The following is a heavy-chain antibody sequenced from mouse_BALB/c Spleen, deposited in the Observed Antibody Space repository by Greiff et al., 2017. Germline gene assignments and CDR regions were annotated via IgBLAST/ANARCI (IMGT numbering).Heavy chain of an antibody. CDR1: GFSLTSYG. CDR2: IWRGGST. D-gene: IGHD2-3*01. J-gene: IGHJ3*01. V-gene: IGHV2-5-1*01. CDR3: ANKEDGYYVSWFAY. Sequence: QVQLKQSGPSLVQPSQSLSITCTVSGFSLTSYGVHWVRQSPGKGLEWLGVIWRGGSTDYNAAFMSRLSLTKDNSKSQVFFKMNSLQADDTAIYYCANKEDGYYVSWFAYWGQGTLVTVSA.